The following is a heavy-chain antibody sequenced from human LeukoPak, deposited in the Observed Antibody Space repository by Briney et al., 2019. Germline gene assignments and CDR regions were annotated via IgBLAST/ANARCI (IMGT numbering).Heavy chain of an antibody. CDR3: AGGKATVKDY. V-gene: IGHV3-74*01. CDR1: GFTFSSYW. CDR2: INSDGSST. D-gene: IGHD4-17*01. J-gene: IGHJ4*02. Sequence: GGSLRLSCAASGFTFSSYWMHWVRHAPGKGLVRVSRINSDGSSTSYADSVKGRFTISRDNAKNTLYLQMNSLRAEDTAVYYCAGGKATVKDYWGQGTLVTVSS.